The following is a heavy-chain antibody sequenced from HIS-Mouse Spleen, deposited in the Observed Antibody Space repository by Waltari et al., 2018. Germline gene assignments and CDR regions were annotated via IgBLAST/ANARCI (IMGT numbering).Heavy chain of an antibody. Sequence: QLQLQESGPGLVTPSETLSLTCTVSGGSLSSSSYYWGRIRQPPGNGLEWVGSIYYSGSTYYNPSLKSRVTISVDTSKNQFSLKLSSVTAADTAVYYCAREIPYSSSWYDWYFDLWGRGTLVTVSS. J-gene: IGHJ2*01. V-gene: IGHV4-39*07. CDR1: GGSLSSSSYY. CDR2: IYYSGST. CDR3: AREIPYSSSWYDWYFDL. D-gene: IGHD6-13*01.